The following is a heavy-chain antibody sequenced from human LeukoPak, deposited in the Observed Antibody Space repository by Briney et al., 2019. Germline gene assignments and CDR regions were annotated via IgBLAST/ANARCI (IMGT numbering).Heavy chain of an antibody. D-gene: IGHD2-2*01. CDR2: IYYSGST. CDR1: GGSISSGDYY. V-gene: IGHV4-39*02. CDR3: AREEVGVVPADY. J-gene: IGHJ4*02. Sequence: TSQTLSLTCTVSGGSISSGDYYWSWIRQPPGKGLEWIGSIYYSGSTYYNPSLKSRVTISVDTSKNQFSLKLSSVTAADTAVYYCAREEVGVVPADYWGQGTLVTVSS.